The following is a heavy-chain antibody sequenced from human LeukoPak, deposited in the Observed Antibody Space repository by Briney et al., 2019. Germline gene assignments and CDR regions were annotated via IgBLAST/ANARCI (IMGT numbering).Heavy chain of an antibody. D-gene: IGHD3-3*01. Sequence: SETLSLTCTVSGGSISSYYWSWIRQPPGKGLEWIGYIYYSGSTNYNPSLKSRVTISVDTSKNQSSLKLSSVTAADTAVYYCARARHSDFWSGYYTLWFDPWGQGTLVTVSS. J-gene: IGHJ5*02. CDR2: IYYSGST. V-gene: IGHV4-59*01. CDR3: ARARHSDFWSGYYTLWFDP. CDR1: GGSISSYY.